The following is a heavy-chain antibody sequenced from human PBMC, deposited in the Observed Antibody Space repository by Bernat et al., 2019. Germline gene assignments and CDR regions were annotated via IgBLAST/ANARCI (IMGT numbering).Heavy chain of an antibody. CDR2: IKQDGSEK. CDR3: ATRPRQPES. CDR1: GFTFSTYW. D-gene: IGHD6-13*01. Sequence: EVQLVESGGGLVQPGGSLRLSCTASGFTFSTYWMTWVRQAPGKGLEWVASIKQDGSEKYYLDSVKGRFTISRDNTKNSLYLEMSSLRGEYTAVYYCATRPRQPESWGQGTLVTVSS. V-gene: IGHV3-7*01. J-gene: IGHJ4*02.